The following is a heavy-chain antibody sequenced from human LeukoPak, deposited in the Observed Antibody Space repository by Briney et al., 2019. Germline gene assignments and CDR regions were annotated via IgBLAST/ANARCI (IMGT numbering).Heavy chain of an antibody. V-gene: IGHV1-8*01. J-gene: IGHJ4*02. Sequence: ASVKVSCKASGYTFTSYDINWVRQATGQGLEWMGWMNPNSGNTGYAQKFQGRVTMTRNTSISTAYMELSSLRSEDTAVYYCARGPQVLRAYSSGWPHFDNWGQGTLVTVSS. D-gene: IGHD6-19*01. CDR3: ARGPQVLRAYSSGWPHFDN. CDR1: GYTFTSYD. CDR2: MNPNSGNT.